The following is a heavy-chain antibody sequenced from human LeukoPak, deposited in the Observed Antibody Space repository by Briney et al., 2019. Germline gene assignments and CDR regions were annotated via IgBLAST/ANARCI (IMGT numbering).Heavy chain of an antibody. V-gene: IGHV3-33*01. CDR2: IWYDGSNK. CDR3: ARDGSFWRGYPYYFDY. Sequence: PGRSLRPSCAASGFSFSSYGMHWVRQAPGKGLEWVAIIWYDGSNKYYADSVKGRFTISRDNSKNTLYLQVNSLRAEDTAVYYCARDGSFWRGYPYYFDYWGQGTLVTVSS. CDR1: GFSFSSYG. D-gene: IGHD3-3*01. J-gene: IGHJ4*02.